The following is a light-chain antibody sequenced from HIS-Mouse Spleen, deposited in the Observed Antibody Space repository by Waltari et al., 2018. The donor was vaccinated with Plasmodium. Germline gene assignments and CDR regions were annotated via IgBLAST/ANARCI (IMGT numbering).Light chain of an antibody. CDR2: GAS. CDR1: QSVSIN. Sequence: IVMTHSPATLSVSPGERATLSCRASQSVSINLAWYQQKPGQAPRLLSYGASTRATGIPARFSGSGSGTEFTLTISSLQSEDFAVYYCQQYNNWSFTFGPGTKVDIK. J-gene: IGKJ3*01. CDR3: QQYNNWSFT. V-gene: IGKV3-15*01.